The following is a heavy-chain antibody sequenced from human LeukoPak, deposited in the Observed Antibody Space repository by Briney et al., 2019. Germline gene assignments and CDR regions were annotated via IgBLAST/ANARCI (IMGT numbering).Heavy chain of an antibody. CDR1: GFTFSSYS. V-gene: IGHV3-21*01. CDR2: ISSSSSYI. J-gene: IGHJ4*02. D-gene: IGHD2-15*01. Sequence: GGSLSLSCAPSGFTFSSYSMNWVRQAPGKGLEWVSSISSSSSYIYYADSVKGRFTISRDNAKNSLYLQMNSPRAEDTAVYYCARVGSAAVDYWGQGTLVTVSS. CDR3: ARVGSAAVDY.